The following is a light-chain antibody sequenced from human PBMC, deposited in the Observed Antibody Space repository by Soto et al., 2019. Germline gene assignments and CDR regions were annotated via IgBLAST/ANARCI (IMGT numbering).Light chain of an antibody. Sequence: NFMLTQPHSVSESPGKTVTISCTRSSGNIASSSVQWYQQRPGSAPTTVIYEDRQRPSGVPDRFSGSIDVSSNSASLTISGLKTEDEADYYCQSYDTTTPLVFGGGTKVTVL. V-gene: IGLV6-57*04. CDR3: QSYDTTTPLV. CDR2: EDR. J-gene: IGLJ2*01. CDR1: SGNIASSS.